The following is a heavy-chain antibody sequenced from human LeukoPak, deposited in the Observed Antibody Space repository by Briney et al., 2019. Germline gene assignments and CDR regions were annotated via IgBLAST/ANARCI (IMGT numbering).Heavy chain of an antibody. Sequence: GGSLRLSCAASGISFSSYWMSWVRQAPGKGLEWVANIKQDGSEKYYVDSVKGRFTISRDNAKNSLYLQMNSLRAEDTAVYYCAGKETPPGIAAAGLDYWGQGTLVTVSS. CDR3: AGKETPPGIAAAGLDY. CDR2: IKQDGSEK. CDR1: GISFSSYW. J-gene: IGHJ4*02. D-gene: IGHD6-13*01. V-gene: IGHV3-7*01.